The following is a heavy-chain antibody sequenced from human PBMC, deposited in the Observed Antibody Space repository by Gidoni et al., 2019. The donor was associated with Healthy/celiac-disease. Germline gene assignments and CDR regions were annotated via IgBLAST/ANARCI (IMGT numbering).Heavy chain of an antibody. CDR1: GFTFSSYA. Sequence: EVQLLESGGGLVQPGGSLRLSCAASGFTFSSYAMSWVRQAPGKGLEWVSAISGSGGSTYYADSVKGRFTISRDNSKNTLYLQMNSLRAEDTAVYYCAKVGSGSSSWYSRWFDPWGQGTLVTVSS. CDR3: AKVGSGSSSWYSRWFDP. D-gene: IGHD6-13*01. V-gene: IGHV3-23*01. J-gene: IGHJ5*02. CDR2: ISGSGGST.